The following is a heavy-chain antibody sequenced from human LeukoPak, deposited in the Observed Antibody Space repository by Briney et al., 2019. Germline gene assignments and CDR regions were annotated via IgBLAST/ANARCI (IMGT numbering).Heavy chain of an antibody. J-gene: IGHJ4*02. CDR2: IYSGGST. CDR1: GFTVSSNY. Sequence: GGSLRLSCAASGFTVSSNYMSWVRQARGKGLEGVTVIYSGGSTYYADSVKGRFTISRDNSKNTLYLQMNSLRAEDTAVYYCARWFGELSMGVIDYWGQGTLVTVSS. V-gene: IGHV3-66*01. CDR3: ARWFGELSMGVIDY. D-gene: IGHD3-10*01.